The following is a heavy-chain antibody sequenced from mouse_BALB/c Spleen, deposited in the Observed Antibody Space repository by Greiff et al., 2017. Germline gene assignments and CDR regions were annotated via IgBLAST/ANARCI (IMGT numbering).Heavy chain of an antibody. CDR3: ARGRGGYDYDVGNYFDY. CDR2: ISSGGST. Sequence: EVQGVESGGGLVKPGGSLKLSCAASGFTFSSYAMSWVRQTPEKRLEWVASISSGGSTYYPDSVKGRFTISRDNARNILYLQMSSLRSEDTAMYYCARGRGGYDYDVGNYFDYWGQGTTLTVSS. V-gene: IGHV5-6-5*01. CDR1: GFTFSSYA. J-gene: IGHJ2*01. D-gene: IGHD2-4*01.